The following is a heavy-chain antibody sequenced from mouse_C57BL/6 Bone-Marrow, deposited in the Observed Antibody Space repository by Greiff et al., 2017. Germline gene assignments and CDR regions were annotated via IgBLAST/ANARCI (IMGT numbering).Heavy chain of an antibody. CDR3: ARRIAY. CDR1: GFNIKNTY. CDR2: IDPANGNT. J-gene: IGHJ3*01. V-gene: IGHV14-3*01. Sequence: VQLQQSVAELVRPGASVKLSCTASGFNIKNTYMPWVKQRPEQGLEWIGRIDPANGNTKYAPKFQGKATITADTSSNTAYLQLSSLTSEDTAIYYCARRIAYWGQGTLVTVSA.